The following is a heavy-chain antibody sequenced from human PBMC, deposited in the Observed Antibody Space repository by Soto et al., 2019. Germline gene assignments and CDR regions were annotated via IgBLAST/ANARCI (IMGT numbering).Heavy chain of an antibody. CDR1: GFTFSSYS. Sequence: EVQLVESGGGLVQPGGSLRLSCAASGFTFSSYSMNWVRQAPGKGLEWVSYISSSSSTIYYADSVKGRFTISIDNAKNSLYLQMNSLRAEDTAVYYCAREGSLLWFGDRTAHFDYWGQGTLVTVSS. J-gene: IGHJ4*02. D-gene: IGHD3-10*01. V-gene: IGHV3-48*01. CDR3: AREGSLLWFGDRTAHFDY. CDR2: ISSSSSTI.